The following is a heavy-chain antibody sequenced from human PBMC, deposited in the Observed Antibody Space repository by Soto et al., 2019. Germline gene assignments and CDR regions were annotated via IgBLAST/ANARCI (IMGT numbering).Heavy chain of an antibody. CDR2: IYSGGST. D-gene: IGHD5-18*01. J-gene: IGHJ4*02. V-gene: IGHV3-66*01. CDR3: ARGLDTAMAQPVDY. Sequence: EVQLVESGGGLVQPGGSLRLSCAASGFTVSSNYMSWVRQAPGKGLEWVSVIYSGGSTYYADSVKGRFTISRDNSKNTPYLQMNSLRAEDTAVYYCARGLDTAMAQPVDYWGQGTLVTVSS. CDR1: GFTVSSNY.